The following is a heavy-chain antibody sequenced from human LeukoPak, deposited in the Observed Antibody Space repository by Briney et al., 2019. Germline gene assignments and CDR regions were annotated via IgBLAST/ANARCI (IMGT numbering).Heavy chain of an antibody. CDR1: GFNFDTYT. CDR3: VKDTGMYSYDSSGFDN. J-gene: IGHJ4*02. CDR2: ISASGGMS. D-gene: IGHD3-22*01. Sequence: GGSLRLSCAASGFNFDTYTMNWARQAPGKGLQWVALISASGGMSYYTDSVKGRFSISRDSFRNTLHLKMNDLRTEDTAVYYCVKDTGMYSYDSSGFDNWGQGTLVTVSS. V-gene: IGHV3-23*01.